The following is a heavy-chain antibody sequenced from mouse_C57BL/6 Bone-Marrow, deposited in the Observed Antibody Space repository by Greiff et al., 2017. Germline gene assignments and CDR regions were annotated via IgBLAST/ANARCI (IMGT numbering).Heavy chain of an antibody. J-gene: IGHJ1*03. CDR2: IRSKSNNYAT. D-gene: IGHD1-1*01. CDR1: GFSFNTYA. Sequence: EVQVVESGGGLVQPKGSLKLSCAASGFSFNTYAMNWVRQAPGKGLEWVARIRSKSNNYATYYADSVKDRFTISRDDSESMLYLQMDDLETEDAAMYYCVSRITTAFDVWGTGTTVTVSS. V-gene: IGHV10-1*01. CDR3: VSRITTAFDV.